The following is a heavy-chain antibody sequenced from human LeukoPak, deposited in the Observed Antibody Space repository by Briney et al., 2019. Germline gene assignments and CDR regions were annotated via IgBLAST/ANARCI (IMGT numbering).Heavy chain of an antibody. CDR1: GGSISSGDYY. D-gene: IGHD6-19*01. V-gene: IGHV4-31*03. CDR3: ARGGWYGSFFDY. J-gene: IGHJ4*02. Sequence: SQTLSLTCTVSGGSISSGDYYWSWIRQHPGKGLEWIGYIYYSGSTYYNPSLKSRVTISVDMSENQFSLKLNPVTAADTAVYYCARGGWYGSFFDYWGQGTLVAVSS. CDR2: IYYSGST.